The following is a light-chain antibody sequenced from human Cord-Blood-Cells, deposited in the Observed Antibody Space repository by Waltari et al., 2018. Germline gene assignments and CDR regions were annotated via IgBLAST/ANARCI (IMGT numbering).Light chain of an antibody. CDR1: SSDAGCYNY. Sequence: QSALPQSASVSGSPGQSITISCTGTSSDAGCYNYLSRYQQHPGKAPKRMIYDVSNRPSGVSNRFSGSKSGNTASLTISGLQAEDEADYYCSTYTSSSTLEVFGTGTKVTVL. J-gene: IGLJ1*01. CDR3: STYTSSSTLEV. V-gene: IGLV2-14*01. CDR2: DVS.